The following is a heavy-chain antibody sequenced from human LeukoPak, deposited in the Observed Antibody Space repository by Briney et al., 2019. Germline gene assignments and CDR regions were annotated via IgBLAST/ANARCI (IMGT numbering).Heavy chain of an antibody. J-gene: IGHJ4*02. CDR2: ISGSGGST. V-gene: IGHV3-23*01. CDR1: GFTFSSYA. D-gene: IGHD2-2*01. Sequence: GGSLRLSCAASGFTFSSYAMSWVRQAPGKGLEWVSAISGSGGSTYYADSVKGRFTISRDNSKNTLYLQMNSLRAEDTAVYYCAKAAAEIVVVPAANDYWGQGTLVTVSS. CDR3: AKAAAEIVVVPAANDY.